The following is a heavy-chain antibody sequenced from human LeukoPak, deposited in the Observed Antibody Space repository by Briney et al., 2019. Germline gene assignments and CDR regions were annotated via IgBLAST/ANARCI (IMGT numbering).Heavy chain of an antibody. Sequence: ASVKVSCXASGYTFTSYDINWVRLATGQGLEWMVWMNPNSGNTGYAQKFQGRVTITRNTSISTAYMELSSLRSEDTAVYYCARGGWYYYDSSGYYYVGAFDIWGQGTMVTVSS. CDR3: ARGGWYYYDSSGYYYVGAFDI. D-gene: IGHD3-22*01. J-gene: IGHJ3*02. CDR1: GYTFTSYD. V-gene: IGHV1-8*03. CDR2: MNPNSGNT.